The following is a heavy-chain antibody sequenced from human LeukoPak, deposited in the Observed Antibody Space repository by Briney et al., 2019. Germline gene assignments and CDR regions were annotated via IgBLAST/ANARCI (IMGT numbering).Heavy chain of an antibody. J-gene: IGHJ4*02. CDR2: IKEDGSEK. V-gene: IGHV3-7*01. D-gene: IGHD3-22*01. Sequence: GESLTLSCAASGFTFSRHWMSWVRQAPGKGLECVANIKEDGSEKYYVDSVKGRFTISRDNAKSTMFLQMNSLRAEDTAVYFCARRYYETNVYDRHFDHWGQGILVTVSS. CDR3: ARRYYETNVYDRHFDH. CDR1: GFTFSRHW.